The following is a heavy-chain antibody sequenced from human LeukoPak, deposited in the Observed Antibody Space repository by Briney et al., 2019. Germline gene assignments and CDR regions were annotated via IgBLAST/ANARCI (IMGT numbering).Heavy chain of an antibody. V-gene: IGHV1-24*01. D-gene: IGHD2-15*01. CDR1: GYTLTELS. CDR3: AGGGPHSASLPLDY. CDR2: FDPEDGET. Sequence: ASVKVSCKVSGYTLTELSMHWVRQAPGKGLEWMGGFDPEDGETIYAQKFQGRVTMTEDTSTDTAYMELSSLRSEDMAVYYCAGGGPHSASLPLDYWGQGTLVTVSS. J-gene: IGHJ4*02.